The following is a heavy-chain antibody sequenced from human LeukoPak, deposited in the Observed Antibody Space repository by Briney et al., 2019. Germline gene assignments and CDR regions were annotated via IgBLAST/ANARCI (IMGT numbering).Heavy chain of an antibody. Sequence: PGGSLRLSCAASGFTVSSNYMSWVRQAPGKGLEWGSVIYSGGSTYYADSVKGRFTISRDNSKNTLYLQMNSLRAEDTAVYYCAGAHYYGSGSYLFDPWGQGTLVTVSS. V-gene: IGHV3-66*01. CDR2: IYSGGST. D-gene: IGHD3-10*01. CDR1: GFTVSSNY. J-gene: IGHJ5*02. CDR3: AGAHYYGSGSYLFDP.